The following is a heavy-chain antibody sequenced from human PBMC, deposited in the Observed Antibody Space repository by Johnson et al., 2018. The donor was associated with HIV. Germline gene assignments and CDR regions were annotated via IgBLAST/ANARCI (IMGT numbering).Heavy chain of an antibody. CDR3: AREGEEVGDYGDYGEPLVSAFDI. CDR2: ISYDGSNK. Sequence: QVQLVESGGGVVQPWRSLRLSCAASGFTFSSYAMHWVRQAPGKGLEWVAVISYDGSNKYYADSVKGRFTISRDNSKNTLYLQMNSLRAEDTAVYYCAREGEEVGDYGDYGEPLVSAFDIWGQGTMVTVSS. D-gene: IGHD4-17*01. CDR1: GFTFSSYA. J-gene: IGHJ3*02. V-gene: IGHV3-30-3*01.